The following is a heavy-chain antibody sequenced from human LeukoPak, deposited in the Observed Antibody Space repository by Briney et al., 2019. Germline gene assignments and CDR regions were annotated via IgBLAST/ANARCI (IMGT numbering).Heavy chain of an antibody. CDR2: INHSGST. Sequence: PSETLSLTCAVYGGSFSGYYWSWIRQPPGKGLEWIGEINHSGSTNYNPSLKSRVTISVDTSKNQFPLKLSSVTAADTAVYYCASSTMVVTGSDAFDIWGQGTMVTVSS. CDR3: ASSTMVVTGSDAFDI. V-gene: IGHV4-34*01. J-gene: IGHJ3*02. D-gene: IGHD4/OR15-4a*01. CDR1: GGSFSGYY.